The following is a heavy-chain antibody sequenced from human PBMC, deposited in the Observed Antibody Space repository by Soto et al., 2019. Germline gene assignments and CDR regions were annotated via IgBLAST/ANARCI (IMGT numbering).Heavy chain of an antibody. CDR1: GGSISRGDYY. D-gene: IGHD3-10*01. Sequence: SETLSLTCTVSGGSISRGDYYWSWIRGPPGKGLEWIGYIYYSGSTYYNPSLKSRVTISVDTSKNQFSLKLSSVTAADTAVYNCARDREFNRFDPWGQATLVTVSS. CDR2: IYYSGST. V-gene: IGHV4-30-4*01. CDR3: ARDREFNRFDP. J-gene: IGHJ5*02.